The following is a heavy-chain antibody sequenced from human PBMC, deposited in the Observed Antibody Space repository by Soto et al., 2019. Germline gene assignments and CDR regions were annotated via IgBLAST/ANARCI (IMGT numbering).Heavy chain of an antibody. CDR2: ISGSGEST. V-gene: IGHV3-23*01. CDR3: AKYSSYWDEDY. J-gene: IGHJ4*02. CDR1: GFTFSSYA. D-gene: IGHD3-22*01. Sequence: EVQLLESGGGLVQPGGSLRLSCAASGFTFSSYAMTWVRQAPGEGLQWVSSISGSGESTFHADSVKGRFTISRDNSKNTLTLQMNSLRAEDTAIYYCAKYSSYWDEDYWDQGTLVTVSS.